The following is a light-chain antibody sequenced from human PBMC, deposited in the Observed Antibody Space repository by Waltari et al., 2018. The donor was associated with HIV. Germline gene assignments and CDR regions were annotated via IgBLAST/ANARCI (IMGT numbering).Light chain of an antibody. CDR2: DTS. J-gene: IGKJ4*01. V-gene: IGKV3-15*01. CDR1: ESLSGN. CDR3: QQYIRWPLT. Sequence: VVLTQFPATLSVSPGDTATLSCRASESLSGNLAWYQQKPGQAPRHIIHDTSTRATGGPARFGGSRSWTDFTLTSSCLRPEDIAVYYCQQYIRWPLTFGGGTKVEIK.